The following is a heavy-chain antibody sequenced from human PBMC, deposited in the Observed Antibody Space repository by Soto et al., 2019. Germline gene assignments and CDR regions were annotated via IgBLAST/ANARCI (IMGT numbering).Heavy chain of an antibody. J-gene: IGHJ5*02. D-gene: IGHD3-22*01. Sequence: ASVKVSCKASGYTFTGYYMHWVRQAPGQGLEWMGWINPNNGGTNYAQKFQGRVTMTRDTSISTAYMELSRLRSDDTAVYYCARHYYDSSGYYLNNWFDPWGQGTLVTVSS. CDR3: ARHYYDSSGYYLNNWFDP. V-gene: IGHV1-2*02. CDR2: INPNNGGT. CDR1: GYTFTGYY.